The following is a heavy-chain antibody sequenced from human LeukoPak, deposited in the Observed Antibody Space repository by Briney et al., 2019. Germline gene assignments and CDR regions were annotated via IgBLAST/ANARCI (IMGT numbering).Heavy chain of an antibody. Sequence: ASVKVSCKASGYTFTSYAMHWVRQAPGQRLEWMGWINAGNGNTKYSQKFRGRVTITRDTSASTAYMELSSLRSEDTAVYYCARGPIQIWLPFDYWGQGTLVTVSS. V-gene: IGHV1-3*01. D-gene: IGHD5-18*01. CDR1: GYTFTSYA. J-gene: IGHJ4*02. CDR3: ARGPIQIWLPFDY. CDR2: INAGNGNT.